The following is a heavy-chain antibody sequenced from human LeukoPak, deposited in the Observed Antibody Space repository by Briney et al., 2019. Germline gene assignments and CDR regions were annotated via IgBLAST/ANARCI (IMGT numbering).Heavy chain of an antibody. D-gene: IGHD3-3*02. CDR1: GFDFSTYA. J-gene: IGHJ4*02. CDR3: ARDFYSIRRIDY. Sequence: PGGSLRLSCAASGFDFSTYAINWVRQAPGKGLEWVSYISSSGSTIYYADSVKGRFTISRDNAKDSLYLQMNSLRAEDTAVYYCARDFYSIRRIDYWGQGTLVTVSS. CDR2: ISSSGSTI. V-gene: IGHV3-48*04.